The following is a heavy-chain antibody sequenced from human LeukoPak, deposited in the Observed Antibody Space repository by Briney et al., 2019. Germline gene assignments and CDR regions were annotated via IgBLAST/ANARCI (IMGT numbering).Heavy chain of an antibody. CDR2: ISRSSRTI. Sequence: PGGSLRLFCAASGFTFSRYSMNWVRQAPGKGPEWVSYISRSSRTIYYADSVKGRFTISRDDAKNSLYLQMNSLRAEDTAVYYCASGAEAGRDYWGQGTLVTVSS. D-gene: IGHD4/OR15-4a*01. V-gene: IGHV3-48*01. J-gene: IGHJ4*02. CDR3: ASGAEAGRDY. CDR1: GFTFSRYS.